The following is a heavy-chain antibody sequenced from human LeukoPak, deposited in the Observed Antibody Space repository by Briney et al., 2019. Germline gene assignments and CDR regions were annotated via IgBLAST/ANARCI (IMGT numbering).Heavy chain of an antibody. CDR2: IRFDESDK. V-gene: IGHV3-30*02. CDR1: GFVFSNSG. Sequence: GGSLRLSCAASGFVFSNSGMHWVRQAPGKGLEWVAFIRFDESDKFYADSVMGRFIISRDISRNTLFLQMNSLRVEDTAVYYCVKDNPVCESWGQGTLVTVSS. D-gene: IGHD2-8*01. CDR3: VKDNPVCES. J-gene: IGHJ5*02.